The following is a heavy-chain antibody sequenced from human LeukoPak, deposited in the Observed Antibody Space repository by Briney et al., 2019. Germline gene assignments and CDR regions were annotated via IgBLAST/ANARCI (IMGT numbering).Heavy chain of an antibody. CDR1: GGTFSSYA. Sequence: GASVNVSCKASGGTFSSYAISWVRQAPGQGLEWMGGIIPIFGTTNYAQKFQGRVTITADKSTSTAYMELSSLRSEDTAVYYCARDAAGYSSNRGAFDIWGQGTMVTVSS. CDR2: IIPIFGTT. V-gene: IGHV1-69*06. J-gene: IGHJ3*02. D-gene: IGHD6-13*01. CDR3: ARDAAGYSSNRGAFDI.